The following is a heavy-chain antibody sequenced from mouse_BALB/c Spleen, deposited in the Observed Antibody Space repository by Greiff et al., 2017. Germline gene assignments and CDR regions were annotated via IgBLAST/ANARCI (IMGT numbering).Heavy chain of an antibody. CDR2: IWSGGST. CDR3: ATPYRYYAMDY. CDR1: GFSLTSYG. V-gene: IGHV2-4-1*01. J-gene: IGHJ4*01. Sequence: VQLQQSGPGLVQPSQSLSITCTVSGFSLTSYGVHWVRQSPGKGLEWLGVIWSGGSTDYNAAFISRLSISKDNSKSQVFFKMNSLQADDTAIYYCATPYRYYAMDYWGQGTSVTVSS. D-gene: IGHD2-14*01.